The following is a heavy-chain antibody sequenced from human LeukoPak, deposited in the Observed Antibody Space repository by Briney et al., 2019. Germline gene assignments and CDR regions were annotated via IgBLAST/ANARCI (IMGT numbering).Heavy chain of an antibody. J-gene: IGHJ4*02. V-gene: IGHV3-48*01. Sequence: GGSLRLSCAASGFTFSSYSTNWVRQAPGKGLEWVSYISSSSSTIYYADSVKGRFTISRDNAKNPLYLQMNSLRAEDTAVYYCARAKHPFIVVVPAATYYFDYWGQGTLVTVSS. CDR2: ISSSSSTI. D-gene: IGHD2-2*01. CDR1: GFTFSSYS. CDR3: ARAKHPFIVVVPAATYYFDY.